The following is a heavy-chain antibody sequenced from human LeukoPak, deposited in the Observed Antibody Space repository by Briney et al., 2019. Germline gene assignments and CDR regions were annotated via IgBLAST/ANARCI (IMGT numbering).Heavy chain of an antibody. J-gene: IGHJ4*02. CDR2: ISSSSSYT. CDR1: GFTFSDYY. D-gene: IGHD6-13*01. V-gene: IGHV3-11*06. Sequence: PGGSLRLSCAASGFTFSDYYMSWIRQAPGKGLEWVSYISSSSSYTNYADSVKGRFTISRDNAKNSPYLQMNSLRAEDTAVYYCARDGYSSSWYWFDYWGQGTLVTVSS. CDR3: ARDGYSSSWYWFDY.